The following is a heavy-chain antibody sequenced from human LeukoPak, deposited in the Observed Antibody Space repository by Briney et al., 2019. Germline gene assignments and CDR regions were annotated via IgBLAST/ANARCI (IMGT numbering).Heavy chain of an antibody. CDR3: VVQGWVFRAPTQYYFDY. D-gene: IGHD1-1*01. CDR2: ITDSGGNT. J-gene: IGHJ4*02. Sequence: GGSLRLSCAASGFTFSSYAMSWVRQAPGKGLEWVSSITDSGGNTYYADSVKGRFTISRDNSKNTLYLQMSSLRAEDTAVYYCVVQGWVFRAPTQYYFDYWGQGTLVTVSS. V-gene: IGHV3-23*01. CDR1: GFTFSSYA.